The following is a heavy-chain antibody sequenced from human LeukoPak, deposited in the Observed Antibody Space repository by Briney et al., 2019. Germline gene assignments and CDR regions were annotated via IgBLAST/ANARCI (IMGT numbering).Heavy chain of an antibody. CDR3: ARFDPGGGHNYDFWSGYYH. CDR1: GGTFCSYA. J-gene: IGHJ4*02. V-gene: IGHV1-69*13. D-gene: IGHD3-3*01. Sequence: RASVKVSCKASGGTFCSYAISWVRQAPGQGLEQMGGIIPIFGTANYAQKFQGRVTITADESTSTAYMELSSLRSEDTAVYYCARFDPGGGHNYDFWSGYYHWGQGTLVTVSS. CDR2: IIPIFGTA.